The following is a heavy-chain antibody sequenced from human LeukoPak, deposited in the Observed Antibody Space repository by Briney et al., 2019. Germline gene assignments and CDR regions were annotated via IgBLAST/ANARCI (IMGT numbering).Heavy chain of an antibody. V-gene: IGHV3-30*04. CDR3: AKGLRKLIVGSTEYYFDY. J-gene: IGHJ4*02. Sequence: GRSLRLSCAASGFTFSSYAMHWVRQAPGKGLEWVAVISYDGSNKYYADSVKGRFTISRDNSKNTLYLQMNSLRAEDTAVYYCAKGLRKLIVGSTEYYFDYWGQGTLVTVSS. D-gene: IGHD1-26*01. CDR2: ISYDGSNK. CDR1: GFTFSSYA.